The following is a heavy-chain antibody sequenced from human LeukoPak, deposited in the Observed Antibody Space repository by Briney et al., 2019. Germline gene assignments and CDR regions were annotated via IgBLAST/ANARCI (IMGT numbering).Heavy chain of an antibody. CDR1: GFTVSSNY. CDR2: ISSSGSTI. CDR3: ARDRAGYSSKTGDY. Sequence: GGSLRLSCAASGFTVSSNYMSWVRQAPGKGLEWVSYISSSGSTIYYADSVKGRFTISRDNAKNSLYLQMNSLRAEDTAVYYCARDRAGYSSKTGDYWGQGTLVTVSS. V-gene: IGHV3-11*01. D-gene: IGHD6-13*01. J-gene: IGHJ4*02.